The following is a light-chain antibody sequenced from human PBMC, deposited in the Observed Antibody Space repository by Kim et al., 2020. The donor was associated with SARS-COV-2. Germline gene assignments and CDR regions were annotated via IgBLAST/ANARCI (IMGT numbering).Light chain of an antibody. CDR2: YDS. Sequence: YELTQPPSVSVAPGKTARITCGGNNIGSKSVHWYQQKPGQAPVLVIYYDSDRPSGIPERFSGSNSGNTATLTISRVEAGDEADYYCQVWDSSSDHRVFGGGTKLTVL. CDR1: NIGSKS. CDR3: QVWDSSSDHRV. J-gene: IGLJ3*02. V-gene: IGLV3-21*04.